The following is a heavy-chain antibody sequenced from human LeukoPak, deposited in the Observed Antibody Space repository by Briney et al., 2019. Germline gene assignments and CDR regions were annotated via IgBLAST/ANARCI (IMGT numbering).Heavy chain of an antibody. CDR3: ARDHHSSVSFDI. Sequence: SETLSLTCNVSGASIRSYHWSWIRQFPGKGLEWIGDIYTSGRTNYNPSLKSRVTIPLDTSKNQFSLKLTLVTAADTAVYYCARDHHSSVSFDIWGQGTMVTVSS. CDR2: IYTSGRT. J-gene: IGHJ3*02. V-gene: IGHV4-4*08. D-gene: IGHD3-22*01. CDR1: GASIRSYH.